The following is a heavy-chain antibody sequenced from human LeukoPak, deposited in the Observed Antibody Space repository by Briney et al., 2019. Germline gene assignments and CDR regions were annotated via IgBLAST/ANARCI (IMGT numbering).Heavy chain of an antibody. D-gene: IGHD6-13*01. J-gene: IGHJ4*02. V-gene: IGHV3-23*01. CDR2: ISGSGGNT. Sequence: PGGSLRLSCAASGFTFSVYAISWVRQAPGKGLEWASAISGSGGNTYYADSEKGRFTISRDNSKNTLSLQMNSLRAEDTAVYYCARDGGNSWDYWGQGTLVTVSS. CDR3: ARDGGNSWDY. CDR1: GFTFSVYA.